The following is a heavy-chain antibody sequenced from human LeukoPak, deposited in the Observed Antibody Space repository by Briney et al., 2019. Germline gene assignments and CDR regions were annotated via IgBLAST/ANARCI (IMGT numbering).Heavy chain of an antibody. CDR3: ARSLCSGGSCYLGY. V-gene: IGHV2-70*04. J-gene: IGHJ4*02. D-gene: IGHD2-15*01. CDR2: IDWDDDK. Sequence: GSGPTLVNPTQTPTLTCTFSGFSLSTSGMRVSWIPQPPGKALEWLARIDWDDDKFYSTSLKTRLTISKDTSKNQVVLTMTNMDPVDTATYYCARSLCSGGSCYLGYWGQGTLVTVSS. CDR1: GFSLSTSGMR.